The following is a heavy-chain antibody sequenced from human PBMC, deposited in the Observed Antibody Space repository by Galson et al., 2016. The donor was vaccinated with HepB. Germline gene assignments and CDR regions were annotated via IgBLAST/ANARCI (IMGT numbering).Heavy chain of an antibody. CDR2: ISYDGSKK. J-gene: IGHJ4*02. V-gene: IGHV3-30*18. CDR3: AKDRFEYNTSAWGWALDY. Sequence: SLRLSCAASGFTFETFGIHWVRQAPGKGLEWVADISYDGSKKFYGDSVEGRFTISRDNSENTVFLQMNSLGPEDTAVYFCAKDRFEYNTSAWGWALDYWGRGTLVCVSS. D-gene: IGHD6-6*01. CDR1: GFTFETFG.